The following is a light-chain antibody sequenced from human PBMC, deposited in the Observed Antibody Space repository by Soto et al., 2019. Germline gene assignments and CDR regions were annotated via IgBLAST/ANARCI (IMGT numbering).Light chain of an antibody. Sequence: EIVLTQSPATLSLSPGERATLSCRASQSVSNYLAWYQQKPGQAPRLLIYDASNRASGIPARFSGSGSGTDFTLTISSLDPEDFAVYYCQQYGSSPYTFGLGTKLEIK. V-gene: IGKV3-11*01. CDR1: QSVSNY. J-gene: IGKJ2*01. CDR3: QQYGSSPYT. CDR2: DAS.